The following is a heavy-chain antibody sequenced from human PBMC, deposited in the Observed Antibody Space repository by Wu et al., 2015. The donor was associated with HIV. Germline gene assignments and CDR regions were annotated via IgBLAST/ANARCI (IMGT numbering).Heavy chain of an antibody. CDR2: IIPIFGTA. V-gene: IGHV1-69*12. Sequence: QVQLVQSGAEVKKPGSSMKVSCKASGGTFNSYVISWVRQAPGQGLEWMGGIIPIFGTANFAQKFQGRLTIAADESTSTVYMELSSLRSEDTAVYYCALRGGXGVVVPGATYYYYYMDVWGKGPRSPSP. D-gene: IGHD2-2*01. CDR3: ALRGGXGVVVPGATYYYYYMDV. CDR1: GGTFNSYV. J-gene: IGHJ6*03.